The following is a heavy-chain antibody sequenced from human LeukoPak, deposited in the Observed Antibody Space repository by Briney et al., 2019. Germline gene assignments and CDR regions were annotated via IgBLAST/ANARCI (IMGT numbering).Heavy chain of an antibody. CDR1: GLIFSDYY. D-gene: IGHD5-18*01. J-gene: IGHJ4*02. V-gene: IGHV3-11*06. Sequence: GGSLRLSCAASGLIFSDYYMSWIRQAPGRGLEWVSYISSSSSYTNYADSVKGRFTISRGNAKNSLFLQMNSLRAEDTAVYYCAKFNEYTYGPNFDYWGQGTLVTVSS. CDR3: AKFNEYTYGPNFDY. CDR2: ISSSSSYT.